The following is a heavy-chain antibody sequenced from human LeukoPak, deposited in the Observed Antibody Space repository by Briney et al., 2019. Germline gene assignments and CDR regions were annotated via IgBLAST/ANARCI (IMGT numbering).Heavy chain of an antibody. V-gene: IGHV4-31*03. CDR2: IYYSGST. J-gene: IGHJ4*02. D-gene: IGHD3-22*01. CDR3: ARGLISDYESSGYYYLNERTYYFDY. CDR1: GGSISSGGYY. Sequence: PSETLSLTCTVSGGSISSGGYYWSWIRQHPGKGLEWIGYIYYSGSTYYNPSLKSRVTISVDTSKNQFSLKLSSVTAADTAVYYCARGLISDYESSGYYYLNERTYYFDYWGQGTLVTVSS.